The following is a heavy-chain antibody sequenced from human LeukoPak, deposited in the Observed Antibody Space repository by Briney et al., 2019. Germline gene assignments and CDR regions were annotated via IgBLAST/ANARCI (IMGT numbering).Heavy chain of an antibody. CDR2: IYYSGST. J-gene: IGHJ6*03. Sequence: PSETLSLTCTVSGGSISSSSYYWGWIRQPPGKGLEWIGSIYYSGSTYYNPSLKSRVTISVDTSKNQFSLKLSSVTAADTAVYYCARQATYYYDSSGYHPPYYYYYCMDVWGKGTTVTVSS. CDR1: GGSISSSSYY. CDR3: ARQATYYYDSSGYHPPYYYYYCMDV. D-gene: IGHD3-22*01. V-gene: IGHV4-39*07.